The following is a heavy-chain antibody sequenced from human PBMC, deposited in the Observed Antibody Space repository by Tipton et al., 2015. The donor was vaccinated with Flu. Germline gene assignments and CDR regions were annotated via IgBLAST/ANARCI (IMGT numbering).Heavy chain of an antibody. V-gene: IGHV4-39*07. Sequence: GLVKPSETLSLTCGVSGDSIRSSNYYWGWIRQPPGKGLEWIGNTFHSGNTYLNPSLKSRVTISIDTSKNQFSLKLSSVTAADTAVYYRARRDYSNYVSEPKNWFDPWGQGALVTVSS. D-gene: IGHD4-11*01. J-gene: IGHJ5*02. CDR1: GDSIRSSNYY. CDR3: ARRDYSNYVSEPKNWFDP. CDR2: TFHSGNT.